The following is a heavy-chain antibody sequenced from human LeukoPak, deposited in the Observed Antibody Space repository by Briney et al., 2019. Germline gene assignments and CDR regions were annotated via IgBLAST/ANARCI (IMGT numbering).Heavy chain of an antibody. V-gene: IGHV4-34*01. J-gene: IGHJ4*02. CDR2: INHSGST. CDR3: ARGCYDYVWGSSFDY. CDR1: GGSFSGYY. D-gene: IGHD3-16*01. Sequence: SETLSLTCAVYGGSFSGYYWIWIRQPPGKGLEWVGEINHSGSTNYNPSLKSRVTISVDTSKNQFSLKLSSVTAADTAVYYCARGCYDYVWGSSFDYWGQGTLVTVSS.